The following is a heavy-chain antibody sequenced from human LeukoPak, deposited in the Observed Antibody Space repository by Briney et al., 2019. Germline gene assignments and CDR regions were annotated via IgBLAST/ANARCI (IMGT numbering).Heavy chain of an antibody. Sequence: GGSLRLSCAASGFTVSSNHMSWVRQPPGKGLEWVSVIYSSGGTNYTDSVKGRFTISIDNSKNTLYLQMNSLTAEDTAVYYCARLTTTVTFDYWGQGTLVTVSS. D-gene: IGHD4-17*01. CDR3: ARLTTTVTFDY. CDR2: IYSSGGT. V-gene: IGHV3-66*01. CDR1: GFTVSSNH. J-gene: IGHJ4*02.